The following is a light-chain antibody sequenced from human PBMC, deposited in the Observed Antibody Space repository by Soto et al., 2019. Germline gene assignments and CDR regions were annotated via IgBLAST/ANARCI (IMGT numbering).Light chain of an antibody. V-gene: IGKV1-9*01. J-gene: IGKJ2*01. CDR3: QQYGSSYT. CDR2: AAS. Sequence: IPLTQSPSSLSASVGDRVTITCRASQGISSYLAWYQQKPGKAPKLLIYAASTLQSGVPSRFSGSGSGTDFTLTISSLQPEDFAVYYCQQYGSSYTFGQGTKLEIK. CDR1: QGISSY.